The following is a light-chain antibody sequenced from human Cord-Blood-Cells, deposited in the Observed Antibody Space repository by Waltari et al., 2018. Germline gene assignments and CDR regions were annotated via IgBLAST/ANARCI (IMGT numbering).Light chain of an antibody. J-gene: IGLJ1*01. CDR1: SSDGGGYNY. V-gene: IGLV2-14*01. Sequence: QSALTQPASVSGSPGQSITISCTGTSSDGGGYNYVSWYQQHPGKAPKPVIYDVSKRPSGVSTRLAGSKSGNTASLTISGLQAEDEADYYCSSYTSSSTYVFGTGTKVTVL. CDR2: DVS. CDR3: SSYTSSSTYV.